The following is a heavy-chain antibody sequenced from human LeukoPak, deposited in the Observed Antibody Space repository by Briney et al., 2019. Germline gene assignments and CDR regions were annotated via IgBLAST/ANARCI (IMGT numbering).Heavy chain of an antibody. CDR2: VYYSGSI. Sequence: PSETLSLTCSVSGGSISDYSWSWIRQPPGKGLEWIGYVYYSGSINYSPSLNSRLTISVDTSKNQFSLKLSSVTAADTAVYYCARGGYYFFYWGRGTLVTISS. CDR1: GGSISDYS. J-gene: IGHJ4*02. CDR3: ARGGYYFFY. D-gene: IGHD3-10*01. V-gene: IGHV4-59*01.